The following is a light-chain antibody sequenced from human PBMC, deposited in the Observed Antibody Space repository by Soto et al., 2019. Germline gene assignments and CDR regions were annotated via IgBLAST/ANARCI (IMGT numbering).Light chain of an antibody. CDR3: HQYGSSPGT. CDR2: GAS. Sequence: PGERATLSCRASQSLRSGDLACYQQIPGQAPGLLIYGASSRATGIPDGFSGSGSGTDFNLTVSRLAPEDFAVYYCHQYGSSPGTFGQGTKVEIK. CDR1: QSLRSGD. V-gene: IGKV3-20*01. J-gene: IGKJ1*01.